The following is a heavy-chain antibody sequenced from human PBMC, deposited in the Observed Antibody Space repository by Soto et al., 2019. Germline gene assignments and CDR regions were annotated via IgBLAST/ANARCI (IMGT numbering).Heavy chain of an antibody. CDR2: ISGSGGST. CDR3: AKGLTYYYDSSGLTPVTAYYYYGMDV. V-gene: IGHV3-23*01. Sequence: PGGSLRLSCAASGFTFSSYVMGWVRQAPGKGLEWVSAISGSGGSTYYADSVKGRFTISRDNSKNTLYLQMNSLRAEDTAVYYCAKGLTYYYDSSGLTPVTAYYYYGMDVWGQGTTVTVSS. CDR1: GFTFSSYV. J-gene: IGHJ6*02. D-gene: IGHD3-22*01.